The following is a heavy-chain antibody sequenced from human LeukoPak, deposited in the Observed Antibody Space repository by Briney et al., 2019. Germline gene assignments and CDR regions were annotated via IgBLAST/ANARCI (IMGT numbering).Heavy chain of an antibody. CDR2: ISYDGSNK. V-gene: IGHV3-30-3*01. CDR3: ARDLYYDSSGPVYYFDY. CDR1: GFTFSSYA. J-gene: IGHJ4*02. D-gene: IGHD3-22*01. Sequence: GGSLRLSCAASGFTFSSYAMHWVRQAPGKGLEWVAVISYDGSNKHYADSVKGRFTISRDNSKNTLYLQMNSLRAEDTAVYYCARDLYYDSSGPVYYFDYWGQGTLVTVSS.